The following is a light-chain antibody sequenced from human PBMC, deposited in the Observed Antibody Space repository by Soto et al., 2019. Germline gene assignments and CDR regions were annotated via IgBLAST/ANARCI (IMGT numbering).Light chain of an antibody. Sequence: QSALTQSPAASGSPGQSVTISCIGTSNDVGGYNYVSWYQHHPGKAPKLMIYEVSKRPSGVPDRFSGSKSGSTAFLTVSGLQSEDEADYYCSSYAGSSSFVLFGGGTKLTVL. CDR3: SSYAGSSSFVL. CDR1: SNDVGGYNY. J-gene: IGLJ2*01. V-gene: IGLV2-8*01. CDR2: EVS.